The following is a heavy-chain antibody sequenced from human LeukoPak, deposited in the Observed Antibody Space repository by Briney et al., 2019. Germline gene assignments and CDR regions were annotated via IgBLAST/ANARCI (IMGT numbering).Heavy chain of an antibody. CDR1: GFIFTANW. CDR2: IKEDGSEK. Sequence: GGSLRLSCVASGFIFTANWMSWVRQAPGKGPEWVASIKEDGSEKYYGDSVSGRFTISRDNAKNSLYLQMNSLRVEDTAVYYCAQEGNWGQGTLVTVSS. J-gene: IGHJ4*02. CDR3: AQEGN. V-gene: IGHV3-7*01.